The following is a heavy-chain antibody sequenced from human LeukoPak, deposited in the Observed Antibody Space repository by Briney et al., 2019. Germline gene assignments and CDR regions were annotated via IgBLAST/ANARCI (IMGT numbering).Heavy chain of an antibody. CDR2: INPNSGGT. J-gene: IGHJ4*02. Sequence: ASVKVSCKASGYTFAGYYMHWVRQAPGQGLEWMGWINPNSGGTNYAQKFQGRVTMTRDTSISAAYMELSRLRSDDTAVYYCARGGAGEGYCSSSSCYGHDYWGQGTLVTVSS. CDR1: GYTFAGYY. CDR3: ARGGAGEGYCSSSSCYGHDY. V-gene: IGHV1-2*02. D-gene: IGHD2-15*01.